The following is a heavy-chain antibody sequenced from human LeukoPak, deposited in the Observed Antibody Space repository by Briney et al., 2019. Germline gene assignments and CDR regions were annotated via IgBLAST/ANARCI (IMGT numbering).Heavy chain of an antibody. CDR2: IRYDGSNK. V-gene: IGHV3-30*02. CDR3: ARGLPNYYGMDV. Sequence: GGSLRLSCAASGFTFSSYGMHWVRQAPGKGLEWVAFIRYDGSNKHYADSVKGRFTISRDNAKNTVYLQMNSLRTEDTAVYYCARGLPNYYGMDVWGQGTTVTVSS. J-gene: IGHJ6*02. CDR1: GFTFSSYG.